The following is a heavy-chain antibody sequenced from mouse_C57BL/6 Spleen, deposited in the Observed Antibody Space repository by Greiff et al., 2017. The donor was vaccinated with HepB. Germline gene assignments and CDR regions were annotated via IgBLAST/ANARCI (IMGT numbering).Heavy chain of an antibody. CDR2: IDPENGDT. Sequence: VQLQQSGAELVRPGASVKLSCTASGFNIKDDYMHWVKQRPEQGLEWIGWIDPENGDTEYASKFQGKATITADTSSNTAYLQLSSLTSEDTAVYYCTTERWFAYWGQGTLVTVSA. V-gene: IGHV14-4*01. J-gene: IGHJ3*01. CDR1: GFNIKDDY. CDR3: TTERWFAY.